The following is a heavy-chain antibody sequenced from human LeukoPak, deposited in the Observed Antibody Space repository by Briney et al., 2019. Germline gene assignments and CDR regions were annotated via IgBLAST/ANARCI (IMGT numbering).Heavy chain of an antibody. CDR1: GFTFSSYA. CDR3: AKDHETSYYYYMDV. J-gene: IGHJ6*03. Sequence: GGSLRLSCAASGFTFSSYAMNWVRQAPGKGLEWVSAISGSGGGTYYADSVKGRFTISRDNSKNTLYLQMNSLRAEDTAVYYCAKDHETSYYYYMDVWGKGTTVTISS. CDR2: ISGSGGGT. V-gene: IGHV3-23*01.